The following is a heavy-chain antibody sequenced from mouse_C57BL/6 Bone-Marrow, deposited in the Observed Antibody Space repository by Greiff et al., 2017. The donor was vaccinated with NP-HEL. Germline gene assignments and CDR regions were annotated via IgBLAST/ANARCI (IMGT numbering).Heavy chain of an antibody. CDR2: IDPSDSYT. Sequence: QVQLQQPGAELVMPGASVKLSCKASGYTFTSYWMPWVKQRPGQGLEWIGEIDPSDSYTNYNQKFKGKSTLTVDKSSSTAYMQLSSLTSEDSAVYYCSRDYYGSSYVCYWYFDVWGTGTTVTVSS. CDR3: SRDYYGSSYVCYWYFDV. CDR1: GYTFTSYW. D-gene: IGHD1-1*01. J-gene: IGHJ1*03. V-gene: IGHV1-69*01.